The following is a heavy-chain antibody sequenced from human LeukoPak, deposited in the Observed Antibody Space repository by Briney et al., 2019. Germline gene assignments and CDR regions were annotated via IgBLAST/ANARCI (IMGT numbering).Heavy chain of an antibody. CDR3: AKGLRKLIVGSTEYYFDY. CDR2: IRNDGRNK. CDR1: GFTFSSYG. D-gene: IGHD1-26*01. V-gene: IGHV3-30*02. Sequence: PGGSLRLSCGAPGFTFSSYGMHWVRQAPGKGLEGVAFIRNDGRNKYYADSVKGRFTISRDNSKNTLYLQMNSLRAEGTAVYYCAKGLRKLIVGSTEYYFDYWGQGTLVTVSS. J-gene: IGHJ4*02.